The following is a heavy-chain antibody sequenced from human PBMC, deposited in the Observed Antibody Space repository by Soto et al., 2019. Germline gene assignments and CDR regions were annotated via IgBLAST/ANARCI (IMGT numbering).Heavy chain of an antibody. Sequence: GAPRLSCAASGFTFSTYSMNWGRQAPGKGLEWVSSISSSSTIYYADSVKGRFTISRDNVQNSLYLQMHSLRAEDTAVYYCARERGSGWTFDYWGQGTLVTSPQ. J-gene: IGHJ4*02. D-gene: IGHD6-19*01. V-gene: IGHV3-48*01. CDR3: ARERGSGWTFDY. CDR2: ISSSSTI. CDR1: GFTFSTYS.